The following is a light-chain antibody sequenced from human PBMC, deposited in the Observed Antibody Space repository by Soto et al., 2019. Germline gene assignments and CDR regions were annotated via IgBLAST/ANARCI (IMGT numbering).Light chain of an antibody. J-gene: IGLJ1*01. CDR1: SSNIGINY. V-gene: IGLV1-47*01. Sequence: QSVLTQPPSASGTPGQRVTISCSGSSSNIGINYVYWYQQLPGTAPKLLIYRNNQRPSGVPDRFSGSKSGTSASLAISGLRSEDEADYYCAAWDDSLSGYVFGTGTKVT. CDR3: AAWDDSLSGYV. CDR2: RNN.